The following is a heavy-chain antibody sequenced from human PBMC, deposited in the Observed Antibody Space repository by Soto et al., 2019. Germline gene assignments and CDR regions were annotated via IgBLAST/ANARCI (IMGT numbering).Heavy chain of an antibody. CDR3: AGGGDTSGSWPRY. Sequence: GGSLRLSCAASGFTFSSYSLSWVRQAPGKGLEWVSSISSSSTYIYYADSVRGRFTISRDDAKNSLFLQMSSLRVEDTAVYYCAGGGDTSGSWPRYWGQGTLVTVSS. CDR2: ISSSSTYI. V-gene: IGHV3-21*06. CDR1: GFTFSSYS. J-gene: IGHJ4*01. D-gene: IGHD6-19*01.